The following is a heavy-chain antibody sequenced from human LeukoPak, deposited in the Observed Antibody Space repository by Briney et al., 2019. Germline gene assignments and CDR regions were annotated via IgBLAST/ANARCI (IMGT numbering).Heavy chain of an antibody. D-gene: IGHD2-15*01. V-gene: IGHV3-9*01. CDR1: GFTFSSYW. Sequence: GGSLRLSCAASGFTFSSYWMSWVRQAPGKGLEWVSGVSWNSGAIGYADSVKGRFTISRDNAKNSLYLQMNSLRAEDTALYYCAKELARGGYYYGLDVWGQGTTVTVSS. CDR3: AKELARGGYYYGLDV. CDR2: VSWNSGAI. J-gene: IGHJ6*02.